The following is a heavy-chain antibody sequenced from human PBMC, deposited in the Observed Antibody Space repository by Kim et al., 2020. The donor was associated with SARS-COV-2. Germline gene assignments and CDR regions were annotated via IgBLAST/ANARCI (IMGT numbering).Heavy chain of an antibody. J-gene: IGHJ4*02. V-gene: IGHV4-34*01. CDR1: GGSFSGYY. CDR3: ARSIKGVGATTHFDY. Sequence: SETLSLTCAVYGGSFSGYYWSWIRQPPGKGLEWIGEINHSGSTNYNPSLKSRVTISVDTSKNQFSLKLSSVTAADTAVYYCARSIKGVGATTHFDYWGQG. CDR2: INHSGST. D-gene: IGHD1-26*01.